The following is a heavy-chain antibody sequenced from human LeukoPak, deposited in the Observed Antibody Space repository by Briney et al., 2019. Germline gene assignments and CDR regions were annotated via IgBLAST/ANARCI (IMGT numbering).Heavy chain of an antibody. CDR2: IGTAGDT. V-gene: IGHV3-13*04. Sequence: GRSLRLSCAASGFTFSSYGMHWVRQATGKGLEWVSAIGTAGDTYYPGSVKGRFTISRENAKNSLYLQMNSLRAGDTAVYYCARQRNLKYSSGWYDAFDIWGQGTMVTVSS. CDR1: GFTFSSYG. D-gene: IGHD6-19*01. J-gene: IGHJ3*02. CDR3: ARQRNLKYSSGWYDAFDI.